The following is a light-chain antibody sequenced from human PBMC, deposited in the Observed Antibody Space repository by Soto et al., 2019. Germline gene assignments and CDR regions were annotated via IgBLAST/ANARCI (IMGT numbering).Light chain of an antibody. J-gene: IGKJ5*01. CDR3: QQLNNYPIT. CDR1: QGISSY. V-gene: IGKV1-9*01. CDR2: AAA. Sequence: DIQLTQFPSFLSASVGDRVTITCRASQGISSYLAWYQQKPGKAPKLLLYAAATLQSGVPSRFSGSGSGTEFTLTISSLQPEDFATYYCQQLNNYPITCGQGTRLEIK.